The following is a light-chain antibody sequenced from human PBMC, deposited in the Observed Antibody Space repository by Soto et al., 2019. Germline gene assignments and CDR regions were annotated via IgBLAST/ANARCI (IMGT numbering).Light chain of an antibody. CDR3: CSYAGRSNVV. V-gene: IGLV2-23*01. CDR2: EGT. J-gene: IGLJ2*01. Sequence: QSALTQPASVSGSPEQSITISCTGTSSDVGSYNLVSWYQQHPGKAPKLMIYEGTKRPSGVSNRFSGSKSGNAASLTISGLQDEDEDYYYCCSYAGRSNVVFGGGTKLTVL. CDR1: SSDVGSYNL.